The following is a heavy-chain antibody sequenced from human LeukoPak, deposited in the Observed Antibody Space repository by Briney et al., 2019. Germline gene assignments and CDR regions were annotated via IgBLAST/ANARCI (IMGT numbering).Heavy chain of an antibody. CDR1: GFTFSSYS. Sequence: GGSLRLSCVVSGFTFSSYSMNCVRQAPGKGLEWVSAISGSGGSTYYADSVKGRFTISRDNSKNTLYLQMNSLRAEDTAVYYCAKGHGDYAWLDYWGQGTLVTVSS. V-gene: IGHV3-23*01. CDR3: AKGHGDYAWLDY. D-gene: IGHD4-17*01. CDR2: ISGSGGST. J-gene: IGHJ4*02.